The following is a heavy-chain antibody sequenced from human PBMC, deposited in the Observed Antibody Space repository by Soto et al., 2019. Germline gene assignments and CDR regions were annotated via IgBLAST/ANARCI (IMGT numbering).Heavy chain of an antibody. CDR2: IVDSGSQI. Sequence: GGSLRLSCAVSGFTLSTFAMTWVRQAPGKGLECVSGIVDSGSQIQYADSVKGRFTISKDNSKNILYLQMDSLRVDDTAVYFCAKDAVYKDGLWLMDQWGQGTQVTVSS. V-gene: IGHV3-23*01. D-gene: IGHD2-21*01. CDR3: AKDAVYKDGLWLMDQ. CDR1: GFTLSTFA. J-gene: IGHJ4*02.